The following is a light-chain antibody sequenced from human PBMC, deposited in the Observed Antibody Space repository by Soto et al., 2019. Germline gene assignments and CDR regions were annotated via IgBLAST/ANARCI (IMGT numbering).Light chain of an antibody. V-gene: IGLV2-14*01. CDR1: RSDVGGYNY. CDR2: EVS. Sequence: QSALTQPASVSGSPGQSITISCTGTRSDVGGYNYVSWYQQHPGKAPKLMIYEVSNRPSGVSNRFSGSKAGNTASLTISGLQAEDEADYYCSSYTSRSTLVVGGGTTLTVL. CDR3: SSYTSRSTLV. J-gene: IGLJ3*02.